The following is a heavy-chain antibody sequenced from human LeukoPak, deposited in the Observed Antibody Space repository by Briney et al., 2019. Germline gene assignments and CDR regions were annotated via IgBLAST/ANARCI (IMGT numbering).Heavy chain of an antibody. CDR1: GYTFTGYY. J-gene: IGHJ4*02. Sequence: ASVKVPCKASGYTFTGYYMHWVRQAPGQGLEWMGWINPNSGGTNYAQKFQGRVTMTRDTSISTAYMELNSLRSEDTAVYYCARAWEAVAGNYGVIDYWGQGTLVTVSS. D-gene: IGHD4-17*01. CDR2: INPNSGGT. V-gene: IGHV1-2*02. CDR3: ARAWEAVAGNYGVIDY.